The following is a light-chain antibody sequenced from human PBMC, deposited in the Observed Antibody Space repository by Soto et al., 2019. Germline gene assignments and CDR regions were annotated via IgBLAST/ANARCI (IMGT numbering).Light chain of an antibody. CDR1: KNLGRA. Sequence: IVMTQSPATLSVSPGERATLSCRASKNLGRASAWSQQKPGQSPRLLIYDASTRATGIPARFSGSGSGTEFSLTISGLQSEDFAVYYWQQYHNWPPLTFCGGTKVDIK. V-gene: IGKV3-15*01. J-gene: IGKJ4*01. CDR2: DAS. CDR3: QQYHNWPPLT.